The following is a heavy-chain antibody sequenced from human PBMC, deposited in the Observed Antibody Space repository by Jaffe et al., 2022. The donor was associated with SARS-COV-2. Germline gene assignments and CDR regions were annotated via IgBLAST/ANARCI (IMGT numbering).Heavy chain of an antibody. CDR3: AREWRVWGYVSLALEAGRGMDV. CDR2: ISSSGSTI. CDR1: GFTFSSYE. D-gene: IGHD5-12*01. Sequence: EVQLVESGGGLVQPGGSLRLSCAASGFTFSSYEMNWVRQAPGKGLEWVSYISSSGSTIYYADSVKGRFTISRDNAKNSLYLQMNSLRAEDTAVYYCAREWRVWGYVSLALEAGRGMDVWGQGTTVTVSS. J-gene: IGHJ6*02. V-gene: IGHV3-48*03.